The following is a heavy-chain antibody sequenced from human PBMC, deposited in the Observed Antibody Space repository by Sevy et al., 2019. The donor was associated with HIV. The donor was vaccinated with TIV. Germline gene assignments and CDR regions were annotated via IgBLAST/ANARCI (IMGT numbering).Heavy chain of an antibody. Sequence: ASVKVSCKASGYTFINYAMNWVRQAPGQGLEWMGWINTNTGNPTYAQGFTGRFVFSLDTSVSTAYLQISSLKAEDTAVYFCARFRTYCGGDCYSLFHYYYGMDVWGQGTTVTVSS. CDR2: INTNTGNP. CDR1: GYTFINYA. CDR3: ARFRTYCGGDCYSLFHYYYGMDV. D-gene: IGHD2-21*02. V-gene: IGHV7-4-1*02. J-gene: IGHJ6*02.